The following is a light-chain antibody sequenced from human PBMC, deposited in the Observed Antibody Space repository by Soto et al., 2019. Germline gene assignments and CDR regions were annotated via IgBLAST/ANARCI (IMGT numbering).Light chain of an antibody. V-gene: IGLV2-8*01. CDR2: DVN. CDR3: SSYAGGNNWV. Sequence: QSALTQPPSASGSPGQSLTISCTGTSSDVGAHNSVSWYQQNPGKAPKLMLYDVNKRPSGVPDRFSGSKSGNTASLTVSGLQAEDEADYYCSSYAGGNNWVFGGGTKVTVL. J-gene: IGLJ3*02. CDR1: SSDVGAHNS.